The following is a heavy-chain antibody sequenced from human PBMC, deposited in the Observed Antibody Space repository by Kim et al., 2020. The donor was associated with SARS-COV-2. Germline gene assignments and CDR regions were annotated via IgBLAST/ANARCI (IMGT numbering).Heavy chain of an antibody. CDR3: TRDRWGINTNRWRTADFAFDG. Sequence: ASVKVSCKASGYTFASHALNWVRQAPGQGLEWIGWINTNTGKPTYAQGFTGRFVFSLDTSVSTAFLEINSLKSEDTGIFYCTRDRWGINTNRWRTADFAFDGWGQGTPVTVSS. CDR1: GYTFASHA. D-gene: IGHD2-8*01. CDR2: INTNTGKP. J-gene: IGHJ6*02. V-gene: IGHV7-4-1*02.